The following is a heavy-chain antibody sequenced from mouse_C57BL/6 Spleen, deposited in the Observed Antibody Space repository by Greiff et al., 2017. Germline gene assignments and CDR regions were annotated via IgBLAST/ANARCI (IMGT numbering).Heavy chain of an antibody. CDR2: IWGVGST. CDR3: ARDGKGGARDY. V-gene: IGHV2-6*01. CDR1: GSSLTSFG. Sequence: VQVVESGPGLVAPSQSLSITCTASGSSLTSFGVDGVRQSPGKGLGWLGVIWGVGSTNYNSAFKSRLSISKDNTKSQVFVKRNSLQTDDTAMYYCARDGKGGARDYWGQGTSVTVSA. D-gene: IGHD4-1*01. J-gene: IGHJ4*01.